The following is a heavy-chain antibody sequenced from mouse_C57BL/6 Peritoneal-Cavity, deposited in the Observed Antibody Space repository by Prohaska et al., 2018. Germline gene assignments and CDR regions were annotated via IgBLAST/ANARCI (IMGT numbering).Heavy chain of an antibody. D-gene: IGHD4-1*01. CDR2: SNPDSSTI. Sequence: EVKLLQSGGGLVQPGGSLKLSCAASGSDFSRYWMSWVRRAPGKGLEWIGESNPDSSTINYAPSLKDKFIISRDNAKNTLYLQMSKVGSEDTALYYCASPNWDWYFDVWGTGTTVTVSS. V-gene: IGHV4-1*01. J-gene: IGHJ1*03. CDR1: GSDFSRYW. CDR3: ASPNWDWYFDV.